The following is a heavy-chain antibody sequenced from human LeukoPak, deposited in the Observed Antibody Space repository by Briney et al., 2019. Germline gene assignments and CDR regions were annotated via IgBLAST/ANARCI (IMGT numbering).Heavy chain of an antibody. D-gene: IGHD4-11*01. CDR3: ARYDYSNYDDWFDP. V-gene: IGHV3-48*03. J-gene: IGHJ5*02. CDR2: ISSSGSTI. CDR1: GFTFSSYE. Sequence: PGGSLRLSCAASGFTFSSYEMNWVRQAPGKGLGWVSYISSSGSTIYYADSVKGRFTISRDNAKNSLYLQMNSLRAEDTAVYYCARYDYSNYDDWFDPWGQGTLVTVSS.